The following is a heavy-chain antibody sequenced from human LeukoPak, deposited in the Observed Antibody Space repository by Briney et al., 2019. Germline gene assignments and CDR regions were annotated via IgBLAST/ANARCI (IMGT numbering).Heavy chain of an antibody. J-gene: IGHJ3*02. CDR2: IYSSGST. D-gene: IGHD3-10*01. CDR1: GGSISSSSYY. CDR3: ARSDGYGLVGI. V-gene: IGHV4-39*07. Sequence: KSSETLSLTCTVSGGSISSSSYYWGWIRQPPGKTLGWIGSIYSSGSTYYTPSLKSRVIILFDTAKNHFSLNLSSVTAADTAVYYCARSDGYGLVGIWGQGTMVTVSS.